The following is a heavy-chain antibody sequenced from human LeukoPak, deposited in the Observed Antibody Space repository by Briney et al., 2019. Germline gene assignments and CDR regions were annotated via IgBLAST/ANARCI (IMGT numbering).Heavy chain of an antibody. CDR2: IIPILGIA. J-gene: IGHJ4*02. CDR1: GGTFSSYA. CDR3: ARESSSCHDY. D-gene: IGHD6-13*01. V-gene: IGHV1-69*04. Sequence: SVKVSCKASGGTFSSYAISWVRQAPGQGLEWMGRIIPILGIANYAQKFQGRVTITADKSTSTVYMELSSLRSEDTAVYYCARESSSCHDYWGQGTLVTVSS.